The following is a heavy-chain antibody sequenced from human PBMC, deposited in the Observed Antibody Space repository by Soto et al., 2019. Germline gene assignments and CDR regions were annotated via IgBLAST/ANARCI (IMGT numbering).Heavy chain of an antibody. CDR1: GYSFTSYW. CDR2: IDPSDSYT. Sequence: GESLKISCKGSGYSFTSYWITWVRQMPGKGLEWMGRIDPSDSYTNYSPSFQGHVTISADKSISTAYLQWSSLKASDTAMYYCAKHEAVATIGPLLVWGQGTLVTVSS. V-gene: IGHV5-10-1*01. CDR3: AKHEAVATIGPLLV. D-gene: IGHD5-12*01. J-gene: IGHJ4*02.